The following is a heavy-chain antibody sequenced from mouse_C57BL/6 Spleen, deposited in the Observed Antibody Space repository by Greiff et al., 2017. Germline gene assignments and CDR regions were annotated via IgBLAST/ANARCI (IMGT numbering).Heavy chain of an antibody. CDR1: GFSLTSYG. CDR3: ARGIYGNYVYWYFDV. V-gene: IGHV2-2*01. D-gene: IGHD2-1*01. CDR2: IWSGGST. J-gene: IGHJ1*03. Sequence: VKLVESGPGLVQPSQSLSITCTVSGFSLTSYGVHWVRQSPGKGLEWLGVIWSGGSTDYNAAFISRLSISKDNSKSQVFFKMNSLQADDTAIYYCARGIYGNYVYWYFDVWGTGTTVTVSS.